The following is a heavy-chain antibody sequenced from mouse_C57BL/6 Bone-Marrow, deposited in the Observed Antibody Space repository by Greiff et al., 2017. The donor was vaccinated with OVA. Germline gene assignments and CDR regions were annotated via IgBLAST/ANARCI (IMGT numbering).Heavy chain of an antibody. CDR3: TRSYSNYGDVDY. CDR2: IAPDTGGP. J-gene: IGHJ2*01. CDR1: GYTFTDYE. V-gene: IGHV1-15*01. D-gene: IGHD2-5*01. Sequence: VQLQQSGAELVRPGASVTLSCKASGYTFTDYEMHWVKQTPVHGLEWIGAIAPDTGGPAYHQKFKGQAILTADKSSSTAYMELRSLTPEDAAVDYGTRSYSNYGDVDYWGQGTTLTVSS.